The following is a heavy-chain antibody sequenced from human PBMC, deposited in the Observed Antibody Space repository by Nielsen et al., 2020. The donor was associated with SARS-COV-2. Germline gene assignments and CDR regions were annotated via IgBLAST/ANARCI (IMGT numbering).Heavy chain of an antibody. CDR1: GGTFSSYA. CDR2: IIPILGIA. D-gene: IGHD3-22*01. CDR3: ARGTYYYDSRIPPYNWFDP. V-gene: IGHV1-69*04. J-gene: IGHJ5*02. Sequence: SVKVSCEASGGTFSSYAISWVRQAPGQGLEWMGRIIPILGIANYAQKFQGRVTITADKSTSTAYMELSSLRSEDTAVYYCARGTYYYDSRIPPYNWFDPWGQGTLVTVSS.